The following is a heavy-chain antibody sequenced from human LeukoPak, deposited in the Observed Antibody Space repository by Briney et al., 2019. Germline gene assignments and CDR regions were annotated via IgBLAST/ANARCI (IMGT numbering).Heavy chain of an antibody. D-gene: IGHD3-16*02. Sequence: PGGSLRLSCAASGFTFSSYSMNWVRQAPGKGLEWVSSISSSSSYIYYADSVKGRFTISRDNAKNSLYLQMNSLRAEDTAVYYCARRMITFGGVIASPPDYWGQGTLVTVSS. J-gene: IGHJ4*02. CDR2: ISSSSSYI. CDR1: GFTFSSYS. CDR3: ARRMITFGGVIASPPDY. V-gene: IGHV3-21*01.